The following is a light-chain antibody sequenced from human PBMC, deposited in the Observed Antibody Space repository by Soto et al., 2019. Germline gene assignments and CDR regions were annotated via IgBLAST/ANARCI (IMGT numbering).Light chain of an antibody. CDR1: QSVSSSY. V-gene: IGKV3-20*01. J-gene: IGKJ5*01. CDR2: GAS. CDR3: QQYGSSPAIT. Sequence: EIVLTQSPGTLSLSPGERATLSCRASQSVSSSYLAWYQQKPGQAPRLLIYGASSRATGIPERFSGSGSGTEFTLTISRLEPEDFAVYYCQQYGSSPAITFGQGTRLEIK.